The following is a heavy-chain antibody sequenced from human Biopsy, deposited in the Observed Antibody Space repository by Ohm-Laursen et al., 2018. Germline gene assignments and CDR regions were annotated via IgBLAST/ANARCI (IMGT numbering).Heavy chain of an antibody. V-gene: IGHV4-39*07. Sequence: PPGTLSLTCTVPGGSISNNNYYWGWIRQPPGKGLEWIGSIFYRGSTHYKPSLKSRVNISVDTSKNQFSLKLNSVTAADTAVYYCARGDYFDSNGYFWFDPWGQGTLVTVSS. CDR2: IFYRGST. CDR1: GGSISNNNYY. CDR3: ARGDYFDSNGYFWFDP. D-gene: IGHD3-22*01. J-gene: IGHJ5*02.